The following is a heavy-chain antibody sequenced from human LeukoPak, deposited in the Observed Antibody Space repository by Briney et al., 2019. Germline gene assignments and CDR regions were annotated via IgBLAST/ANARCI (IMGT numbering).Heavy chain of an antibody. J-gene: IGHJ4*02. CDR2: ISGSGGST. CDR3: AKDHRVLLWFGELFTYFDY. CDR1: GFTFSSYG. V-gene: IGHV3-23*01. Sequence: GGTLRLSCAASGFTFSSYGMSWVRQAPGKGLGWVSAISGSGGSTYYADSVKGRFTISRDNSKNTLYLQMNSLRAEDTAVYYCAKDHRVLLWFGELFTYFDYWGQGTLVTVSS. D-gene: IGHD3-10*01.